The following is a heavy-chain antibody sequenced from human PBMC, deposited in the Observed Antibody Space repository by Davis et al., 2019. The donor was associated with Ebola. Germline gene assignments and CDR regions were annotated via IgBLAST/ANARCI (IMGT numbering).Heavy chain of an antibody. J-gene: IGHJ5*02. CDR2: INPNSGGT. CDR3: ARGITMVRVLGWFDP. D-gene: IGHD3-10*01. CDR1: GYTFTGYY. V-gene: IGHV1-2*06. Sequence: AASVKVSCKASGYTFTGYYMHWVRQAPGQGLEWMGRINPNSGGTNYAQKFQGRVTMTRDTSISTAYMELRSLRSDDTAVYYCARGITMVRVLGWFDPWGQGTLVTVSS.